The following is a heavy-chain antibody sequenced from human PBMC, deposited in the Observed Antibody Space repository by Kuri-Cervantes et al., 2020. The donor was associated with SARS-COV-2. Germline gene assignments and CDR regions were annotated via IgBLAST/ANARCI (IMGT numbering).Heavy chain of an antibody. Sequence: GSLRLSCTVSGGSISSYYWSWIRQPPGKGLEWIGYIYYSGSTYYNPSLKSRVTISVDTSKNQFSLKLSSVTAADTAVYYCARDRYFDYLRVNFFDYWGQGSLVTVSS. J-gene: IGHJ4*02. CDR3: ARDRYFDYLRVNFFDY. V-gene: IGHV4-59*01. CDR1: GGSISSYY. CDR2: IYYSGST. D-gene: IGHD3-9*01.